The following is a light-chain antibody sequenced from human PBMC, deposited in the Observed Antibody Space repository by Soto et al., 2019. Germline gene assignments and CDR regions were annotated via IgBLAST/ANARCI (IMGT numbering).Light chain of an antibody. CDR1: SSDVGGYDY. CDR3: SSYSSSSIWV. CDR2: EVS. V-gene: IGLV2-14*01. Sequence: QSALTQPASVSGSPGQSITLSCTGTSSDVGGYDYVSWYQQHPGKAPKLIISEVSNRPSGVSNRCSGSKSGNTASLTISGLQAEDAADYYCSSYSSSSIWVFGGGTKVTVL. J-gene: IGLJ3*02.